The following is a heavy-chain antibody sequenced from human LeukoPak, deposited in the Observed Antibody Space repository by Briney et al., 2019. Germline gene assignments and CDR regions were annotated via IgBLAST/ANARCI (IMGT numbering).Heavy chain of an antibody. V-gene: IGHV4-39*01. CDR2: IYYSGST. CDR3: ARPNLLEMATIDY. J-gene: IGHJ4*02. D-gene: IGHD5-24*01. Sequence: SETLSLTCTASGGSISSSSYYWGWVRQPPGKGLEWIGSIYYSGSTYYNPSLKSRVTISVDTSKNQFSLKLSSVTAADTAVYYCARPNLLEMATIDYWGQGTLVTVSS. CDR1: GGSISSSSYY.